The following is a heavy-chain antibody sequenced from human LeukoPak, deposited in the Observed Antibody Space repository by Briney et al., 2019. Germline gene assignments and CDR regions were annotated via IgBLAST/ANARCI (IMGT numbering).Heavy chain of an antibody. Sequence: GASVKVSCKASGYTFNNYYMHWVRQAPGQGLEWMGWINPNSGGTNYAQKFQGRVTMTRDTSISTAYMELSRLRSDDTAVYYCARDRVAAAGTFWFDPWGQGTLVTVSS. V-gene: IGHV1-2*02. J-gene: IGHJ5*02. CDR1: GYTFNNYY. CDR3: ARDRVAAAGTFWFDP. D-gene: IGHD6-13*01. CDR2: INPNSGGT.